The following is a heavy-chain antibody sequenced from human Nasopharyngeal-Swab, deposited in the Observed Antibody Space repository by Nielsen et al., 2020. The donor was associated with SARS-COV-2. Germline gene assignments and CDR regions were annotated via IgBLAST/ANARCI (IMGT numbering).Heavy chain of an antibody. CDR1: GYTFTNYY. Sequence: ASVKVSCKASGYTFTNYYMHWVRQAPGQGLEWMGIINPSGGTTNSAQKFQGRVTMTRDTSTSTVYMELSSLRSEDTAVYYCARSISGSFDYWGQGTQVTVSS. CDR3: ARSISGSFDY. CDR2: INPSGGTT. V-gene: IGHV1-46*01. J-gene: IGHJ4*02. D-gene: IGHD1-26*01.